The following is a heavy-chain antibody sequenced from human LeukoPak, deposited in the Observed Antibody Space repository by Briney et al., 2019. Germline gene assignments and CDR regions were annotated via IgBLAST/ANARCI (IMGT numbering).Heavy chain of an antibody. V-gene: IGHV1-3*01. D-gene: IGHD6-19*01. Sequence: GASVKVSCKASGYTFTSYAMHWVRQAPGQRLEWMGWINAGNGNTKYSQKFQGRVIITRDTSASTAYMELSSLRSEDTAVYYCARGDSSGWYGAFDIWGQGTMVTVSS. CDR2: INAGNGNT. CDR3: ARGDSSGWYGAFDI. CDR1: GYTFTSYA. J-gene: IGHJ3*02.